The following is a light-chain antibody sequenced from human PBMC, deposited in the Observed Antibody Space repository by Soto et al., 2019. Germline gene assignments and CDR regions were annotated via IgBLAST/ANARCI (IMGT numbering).Light chain of an antibody. J-gene: IGKJ5*01. Sequence: EIIMTQSPATLSFSPGERATLSCRASQSVSSNLAWYQQKPGQAPRLLIYGASTRATGIPARFSGSGSRTDFTLTISSLEPEDFAVYYCHQRQYWPPITFGQGTRLEIK. CDR2: GAS. CDR3: HQRQYWPPIT. V-gene: IGKV3-15*01. CDR1: QSVSSN.